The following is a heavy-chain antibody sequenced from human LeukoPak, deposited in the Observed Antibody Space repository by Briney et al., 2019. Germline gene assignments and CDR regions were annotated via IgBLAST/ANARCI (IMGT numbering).Heavy chain of an antibody. CDR2: ISTYNGNA. Sequence: ASVKVSCKASGYIFMQYAISWVRQAPGQGLEWMAWISTYNGNANYAQKFQGRVTMTTDTSTSTAYMELRSLRSDDTAMYYCARATGYNFYYMDVWGQGPTVIVSS. V-gene: IGHV1-18*01. D-gene: IGHD3-9*01. J-gene: IGHJ6*03. CDR1: GYIFMQYA. CDR3: ARATGYNFYYMDV.